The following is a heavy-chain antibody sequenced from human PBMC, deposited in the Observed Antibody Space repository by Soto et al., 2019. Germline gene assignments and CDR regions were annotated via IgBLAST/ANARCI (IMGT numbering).Heavy chain of an antibody. CDR2: SRDKPQGYST. Sequence: GGSLRLSCAGSGLTLSDHDIDWVRQAPGKGLEWVGRSRDKPQGYSTAYAASVKGRFTTSRDESKNSAYLQMNSLKTEDTAVYYCVRATYFSDSSGYTRCLDYWGQGTLVTVSS. CDR3: VRATYFSDSSGYTRCLDY. CDR1: GLTLSDHD. J-gene: IGHJ4*02. D-gene: IGHD3-22*01. V-gene: IGHV3-72*01.